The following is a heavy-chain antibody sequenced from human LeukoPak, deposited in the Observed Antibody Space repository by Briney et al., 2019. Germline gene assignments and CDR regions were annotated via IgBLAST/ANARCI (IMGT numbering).Heavy chain of an antibody. V-gene: IGHV3-48*03. CDR3: AELGITMIGGV. CDR2: ISSSGRTI. J-gene: IGHJ6*04. CDR1: GFTFSSYE. Sequence: GGALTLSCAASGFTFSSYEMNWVRQAPGKGLEWVSYISSSGRTIYYADSVKGQFTISRDNAKNSLYLQMNSLRAEDTAVYYCAELGITMIGGVWGKGTTVTISS. D-gene: IGHD3-10*02.